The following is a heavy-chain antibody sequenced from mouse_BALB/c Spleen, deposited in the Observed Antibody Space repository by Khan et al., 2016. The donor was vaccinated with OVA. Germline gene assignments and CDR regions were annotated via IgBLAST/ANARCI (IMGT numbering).Heavy chain of an antibody. D-gene: IGHD1-1*01. CDR2: IIPGSGYT. V-gene: IGHV1-7*01. CDR3: TGLGNSFSSTFAY. J-gene: IGHJ2*01. Sequence: QVQLQQSGAELAKPGASVKMSCKASGYSFVTYWIHWVKQRPGQCLEWIGYIIPGSGYTEYNEKFKEKATLTADKSSSTAYMQLSSLTSEDSAVYLYTGLGNSFSSTFAYWGQGTPLTVSS. CDR1: GYSFVTYW.